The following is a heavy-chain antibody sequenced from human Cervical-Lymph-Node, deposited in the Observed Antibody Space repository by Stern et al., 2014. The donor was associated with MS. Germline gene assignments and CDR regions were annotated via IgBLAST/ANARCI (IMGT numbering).Heavy chain of an antibody. Sequence: QMQLQQWGAGLLKPSETLSLTCAVYGGSFSGYYWSWIRQPPGKGLEWVGEINHSRSTKYNPSLKSRVTISIETSKKQFVLSLTSVTAADTAVYYCARGPLGGAYWFDPWGQGTLVTVSS. CDR3: ARGPLGGAYWFDP. J-gene: IGHJ5*02. CDR1: GGSFSGYY. V-gene: IGHV4-34*01. CDR2: INHSRST.